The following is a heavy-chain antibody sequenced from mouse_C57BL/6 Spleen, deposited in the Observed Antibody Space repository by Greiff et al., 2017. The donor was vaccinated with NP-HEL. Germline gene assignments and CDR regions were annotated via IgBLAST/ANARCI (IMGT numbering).Heavy chain of an antibody. CDR2: IYPGDGDT. Sequence: QVQLQQSGPELVKPGASVKISCKASGYAFSSSWMNWVKQRPGKGLEWIGRIYPGDGDTNYNGKFKGKATLTADKSSSTAYMQLSSLTSEDSAVYFCARERYDYDDYFDYWGQGTTLTVSS. J-gene: IGHJ2*01. CDR1: GYAFSSSW. D-gene: IGHD2-4*01. V-gene: IGHV1-82*01. CDR3: ARERYDYDDYFDY.